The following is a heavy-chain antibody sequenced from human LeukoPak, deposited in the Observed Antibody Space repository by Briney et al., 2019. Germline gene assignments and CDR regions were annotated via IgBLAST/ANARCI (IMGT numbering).Heavy chain of an antibody. CDR2: IFYLGST. CDR3: ARGYVGSGSYYQSSQYYYGMDV. V-gene: IGHV4-30-4*01. Sequence: PSETLSLTCTVSGGSISSGNFYWSWIRQPPGKGLEWIGYIFYLGSTYYNLSLKSRVTISVDTSKNQFSLKLSSVTAADTAVYYCARGYVGSGSYYQSSQYYYGMDVWGQGTTVTVSS. J-gene: IGHJ6*02. CDR1: GGSISSGNFY. D-gene: IGHD3-10*01.